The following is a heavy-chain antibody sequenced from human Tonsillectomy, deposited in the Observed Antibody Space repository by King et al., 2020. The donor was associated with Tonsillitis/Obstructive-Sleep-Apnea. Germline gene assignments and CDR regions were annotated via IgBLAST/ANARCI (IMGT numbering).Heavy chain of an antibody. CDR2: IRSKANSYAT. CDR1: GFTFSGSA. V-gene: IGHV3-73*01. D-gene: IGHD6-19*01. J-gene: IGHJ4*02. Sequence: VQLVQSGGGLVQPGGSLKLSCAASGFTFSGSAMHWVHQASGKGLEWVGRIRSKANSYATAYAASVKGRFTISRDDSKNTAYLQMNSLKTEDTAVYYCTSQPIAVAGKGDPFDYWGQGTLVTVSS. CDR3: TSQPIAVAGKGDPFDY.